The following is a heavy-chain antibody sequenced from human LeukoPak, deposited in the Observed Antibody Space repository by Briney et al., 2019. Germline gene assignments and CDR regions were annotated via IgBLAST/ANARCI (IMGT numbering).Heavy chain of an antibody. CDR1: GGSISSYY. J-gene: IGHJ4*02. Sequence: PSDTLSLTCTVSGGSISSYYWSWIRQPPGKGLEWIGYIHYIGSTNYSPSLKSRITISVDTSKNQFSLKLSSVTAADMAVYYCARHRGDRTFYFDYWGQGTLVTVSS. CDR3: ARHRGDRTFYFDY. D-gene: IGHD3-10*01. V-gene: IGHV4-59*08. CDR2: IHYIGST.